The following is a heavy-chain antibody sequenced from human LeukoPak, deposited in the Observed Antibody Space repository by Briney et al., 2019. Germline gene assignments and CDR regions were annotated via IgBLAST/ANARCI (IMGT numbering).Heavy chain of an antibody. J-gene: IGHJ6*02. CDR1: GFTFSRFG. CDR2: ISDSSSLT. V-gene: IGHV3-48*02. CDR3: AKVIRGGYGMDV. D-gene: IGHD3-10*01. Sequence: SGGSLRLSCAASGFTFSRFGMNWVRQAPGKGLEWVSYISDSSSLTYYADSVKGRFTISRDNANNSLSLQLNSLRDEDTAVYFCAKVIRGGYGMDVWGQGTTVTVSS.